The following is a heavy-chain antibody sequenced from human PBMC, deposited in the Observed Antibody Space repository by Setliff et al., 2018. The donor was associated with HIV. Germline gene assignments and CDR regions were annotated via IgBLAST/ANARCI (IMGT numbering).Heavy chain of an antibody. D-gene: IGHD3-10*01. CDR1: GYSISRAYH. CDR2: IFHTGTT. J-gene: IGHJ4*02. Sequence: PSETLSLTCAVSGYSISRAYHWGWIRQPPGKGLEWIGSIFHTGTTSYNASLKSRLTLSLDTSKNQFSLKVTSVTAADTAVYYCARHRGSSSGGPGEIDYWGQGTLVTVSS. V-gene: IGHV4-38-2*01. CDR3: ARHRGSSSGGPGEIDY.